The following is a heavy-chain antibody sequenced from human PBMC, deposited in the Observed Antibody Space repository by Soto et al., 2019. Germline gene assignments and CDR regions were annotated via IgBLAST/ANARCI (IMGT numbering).Heavy chain of an antibody. J-gene: IGHJ4*02. D-gene: IGHD3-16*01. CDR1: GGSISSSSYY. CDR2: IYHSGST. Sequence: QLQLQESGPGLVKPSETLSLTCTVSGGSISSSSYYWGWIRQPPGKELEWIGAIYHSGSTYYHPSLKSRVTISVDTSKHQFSLRLTSLTAADTAVYFCARQTGGFGYYFDYWGQGTLVTVSS. CDR3: ARQTGGFGYYFDY. V-gene: IGHV4-39*01.